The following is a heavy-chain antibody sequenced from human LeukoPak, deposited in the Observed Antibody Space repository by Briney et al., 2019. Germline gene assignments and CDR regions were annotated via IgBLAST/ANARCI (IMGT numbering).Heavy chain of an antibody. Sequence: PGGSLRLSYAASGFTFSDYYMSWTRQAPGKGLEWVSYISSSGSTIYYADSVKGRFTISRDNAKNSLYLQMNSLRAEDTAVYYCARAVTIVDAFDIWGQGTMVTVSS. CDR3: ARAVTIVDAFDI. CDR2: ISSSGSTI. J-gene: IGHJ3*02. CDR1: GFTFSDYY. V-gene: IGHV3-11*01. D-gene: IGHD4-17*01.